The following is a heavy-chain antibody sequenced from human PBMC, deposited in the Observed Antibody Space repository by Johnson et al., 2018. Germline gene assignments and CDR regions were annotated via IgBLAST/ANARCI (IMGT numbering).Heavy chain of an antibody. J-gene: IGHJ4*02. CDR1: GFTFSSYG. CDR3: ARGPDYYDSSCYFWYFDY. D-gene: IGHD3-22*01. V-gene: IGHV3-30*03. CDR2: ISYDGSNK. Sequence: VQLVESGGGVVQPGRSLRLSCAASGFTFSSYGMHWVRQAPGKGLEWVAVISYDGSNKYYADSVKGRFTISRDNAKNTLYLQMNSLRAEDRAVYYCARGPDYYDSSCYFWYFDYWGQGTLVTVSS.